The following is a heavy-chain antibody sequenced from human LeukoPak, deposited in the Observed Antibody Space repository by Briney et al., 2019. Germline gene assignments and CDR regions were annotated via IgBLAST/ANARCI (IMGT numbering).Heavy chain of an antibody. Sequence: PGGSLRLSCAASGLTFSSFAMSSGRQGPARGLEWVSSITVNGETLYADSVKGRFTLSSDSYRNTVYLQLNNLRVEDTAIYYCAKASWVSSTDAVRWGEGTLVTVSS. CDR2: ITVNGET. D-gene: IGHD3-16*01. V-gene: IGHV3-23*01. CDR1: GLTFSSFA. CDR3: AKASWVSSTDAVR. J-gene: IGHJ4*02.